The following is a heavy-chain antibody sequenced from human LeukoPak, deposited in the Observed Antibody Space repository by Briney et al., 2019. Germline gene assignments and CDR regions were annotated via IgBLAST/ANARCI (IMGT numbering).Heavy chain of an antibody. CDR3: AKEQTPQLHGAFDI. J-gene: IGHJ3*02. CDR1: GFTLSSYE. D-gene: IGHD2-2*01. CDR2: ISYDGSNK. Sequence: GSLRLSCAASGFTLSSYEMNWVRQAPGKGLEWVAVISYDGSNKYYADSVKGRFTISRDNSKNTLYLQMNSLRAEDTAVYYCAKEQTPQLHGAFDIWGQGTMVTVSS. V-gene: IGHV3-30*18.